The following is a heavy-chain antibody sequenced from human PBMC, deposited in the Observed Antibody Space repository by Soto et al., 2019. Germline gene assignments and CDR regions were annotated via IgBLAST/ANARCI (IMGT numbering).Heavy chain of an antibody. CDR1: GFTFSSYA. V-gene: IGHV3-30-3*01. J-gene: IGHJ4*02. CDR2: ISYDGSNK. Sequence: PGGSLRLSCAASGFTFSSYAMHWVRQAPGKGLEWVAVISYDGSNKYYADSVKGRFTISRDNSKNTLYLQMNSLRAEDTAVYYCARDSERYYYDSSGRFDYWGQGTLVTVS. D-gene: IGHD3-22*01. CDR3: ARDSERYYYDSSGRFDY.